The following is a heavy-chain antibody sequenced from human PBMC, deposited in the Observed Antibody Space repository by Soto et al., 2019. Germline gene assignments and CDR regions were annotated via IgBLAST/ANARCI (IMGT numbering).Heavy chain of an antibody. J-gene: IGHJ4*02. CDR3: AKGSSGWYERFDY. V-gene: IGHV3-23*01. D-gene: IGHD6-19*01. CDR2: ISGSGGST. Sequence: EVQLLESGGGLVQPGGSLRLSCAASGFTFSSYAMSWVSQAPGKGLEWVSAISGSGGSTYYADSVKGRFTISRDNSKNTRYLQMNSLRVEDTAVYYCAKGSSGWYERFDYWGQGTLVTVSS. CDR1: GFTFSSYA.